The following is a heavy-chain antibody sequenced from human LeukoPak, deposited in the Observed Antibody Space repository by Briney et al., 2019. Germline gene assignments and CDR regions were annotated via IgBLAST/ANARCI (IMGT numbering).Heavy chain of an antibody. D-gene: IGHD6-13*01. CDR1: GFTFSSYA. J-gene: IGHJ4*02. V-gene: IGHV3-30-3*01. CDR2: ISYDGGNK. Sequence: GGSLRLSCAASGFTFSSYAMSWVRQAPGKGLVWVAVISYDGGNKYYADSVKGRFTISRDNSKNTLYLQMNSLRAEDTAVYYCASWYLAAAGMFDYWGQGTLVTVSS. CDR3: ASWYLAAAGMFDY.